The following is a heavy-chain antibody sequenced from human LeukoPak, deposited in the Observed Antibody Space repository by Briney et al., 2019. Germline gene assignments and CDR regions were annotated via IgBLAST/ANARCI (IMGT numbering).Heavy chain of an antibody. Sequence: SQTLSLTCTVSGGSISSGSYYWSWIRQPAGKGLEWVGRIYTSGSTNYNPSLKSRVTISVDTSKNQFSLKLSSVTAADTAVYYCASNLLDYYDSSRHFQHWGQGTLVTVSS. CDR3: ASNLLDYYDSSRHFQH. V-gene: IGHV4-61*02. J-gene: IGHJ1*01. CDR2: IYTSGST. CDR1: GGSISSGSYY. D-gene: IGHD3-22*01.